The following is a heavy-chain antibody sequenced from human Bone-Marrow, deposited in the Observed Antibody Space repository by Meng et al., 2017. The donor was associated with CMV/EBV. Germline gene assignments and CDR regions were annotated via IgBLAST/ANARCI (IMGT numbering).Heavy chain of an antibody. D-gene: IGHD3-10*01. CDR3: AGEKYYGMDV. J-gene: IGHJ6*02. V-gene: IGHV3-48*04. CDR2: ISGASGTI. CDR1: GLTFSDYA. Sequence: GESLKISCAASGLTFSDYAMNWVRQPPGKGLEWLSYISGASGTIYYAGSVKGRITISRDNGKKSVYLQMNSLRVDDTAVYYCAGEKYYGMDVWGQGTTVTVSS.